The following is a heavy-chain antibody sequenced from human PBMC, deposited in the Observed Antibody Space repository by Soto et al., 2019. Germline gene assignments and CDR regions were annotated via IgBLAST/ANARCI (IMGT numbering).Heavy chain of an antibody. Sequence: QAHLEQSGAELKRLGASVKVSCKASGYTFSDFDINWLRQASGQVPEWMGWMNAKSGDTFFPQRFQGKVNMTWDSSLSTAYMEVGSLTSDDTAIYYCARGNPFNYAGFDVWGQGTTVAVSS. V-gene: IGHV1-8*01. J-gene: IGHJ6*02. CDR2: MNAKSGDT. CDR1: GYTFSDFD. D-gene: IGHD3-16*01. CDR3: ARGNPFNYAGFDV.